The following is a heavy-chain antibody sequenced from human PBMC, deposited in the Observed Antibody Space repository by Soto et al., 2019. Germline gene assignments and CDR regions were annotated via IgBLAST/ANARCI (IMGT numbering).Heavy chain of an antibody. CDR1: GGSISSSNW. D-gene: IGHD3-10*01. CDR2: IYHSGST. Sequence: QVQLQESCRGLVKPSGTLSLTCAVSGGSISSSNWWSWVRQPPGKGLEWIGEIYHSGSTNSNPALKSRVTISVDKPKNLFSLKLSSVTAAKTAEYYCASLRGGYYYAMDVWGQGTTVTVAS. V-gene: IGHV4-4*02. CDR3: ASLRGGYYYAMDV. J-gene: IGHJ6*02.